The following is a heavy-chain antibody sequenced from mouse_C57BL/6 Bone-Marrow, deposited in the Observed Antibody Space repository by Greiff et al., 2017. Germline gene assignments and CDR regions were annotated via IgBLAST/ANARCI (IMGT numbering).Heavy chain of an antibody. V-gene: IGHV1-69*01. D-gene: IGHD2-3*01. CDR3: ARDDGYYGLDWYFDV. J-gene: IGHJ1*03. CDR1: GYTFTSYW. Sequence: VQLQQPGAELVMPGASVKLSCKASGYTFTSYWMHWVKQRPGQGLEWIGEIDPSDSYTNYNQKFKGKSTLTVDKSSSTAYMQLSSLTSEDSAVYYCARDDGYYGLDWYFDVWGTGTTVTVSS. CDR2: IDPSDSYT.